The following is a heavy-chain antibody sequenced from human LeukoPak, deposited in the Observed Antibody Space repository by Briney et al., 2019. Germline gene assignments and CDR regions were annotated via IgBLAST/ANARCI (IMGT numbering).Heavy chain of an antibody. J-gene: IGHJ6*02. CDR1: GFTFSSYG. V-gene: IGHV3-30*18. D-gene: IGHD5-18*01. Sequence: PGGSLRLSCAASGFTFSSYGMHWVRQAPGKGLEWVAVISYDGSNKYYADSVKGRFTISRDNSENTLYLQMNSLRAEDTAVYYCAKGGYEYSYGYDYYYGMDVWGQGTTVTVSS. CDR2: ISYDGSNK. CDR3: AKGGYEYSYGYDYYYGMDV.